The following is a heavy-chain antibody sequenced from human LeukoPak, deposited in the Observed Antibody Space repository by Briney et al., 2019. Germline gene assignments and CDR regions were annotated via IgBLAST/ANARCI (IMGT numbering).Heavy chain of an antibody. Sequence: SVKVSCKASGGTFSSYAISWVRQAPGQGLEWMGRIIPIFDTANYAQKLQGRVTVTTDTSTSTAYMELRSLRSDDTAVYYCTRTVLDCANGVCYDYWGQGTLVTVSS. CDR3: TRTVLDCANGVCYDY. CDR2: IIPIFDTA. V-gene: IGHV1-69*05. J-gene: IGHJ4*02. CDR1: GGTFSSYA. D-gene: IGHD2-8*01.